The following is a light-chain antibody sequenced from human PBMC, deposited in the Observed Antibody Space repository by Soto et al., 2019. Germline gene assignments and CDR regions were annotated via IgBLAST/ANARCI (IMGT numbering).Light chain of an antibody. CDR2: DAS. CDR1: QSISSW. V-gene: IGKV1-5*01. Sequence: DIQMTQSPSTLSASVGDRVTITCRASQSISSWLAWYQQKPGKAPKLLIYDASSLESGVPPRFSGSGSGTEFTLTISSLQPDDFATYYCQHYNSYSEAFGQGTKV. CDR3: QHYNSYSEA. J-gene: IGKJ1*01.